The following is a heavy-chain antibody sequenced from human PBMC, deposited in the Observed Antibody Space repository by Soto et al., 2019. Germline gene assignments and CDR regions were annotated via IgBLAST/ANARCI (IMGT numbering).Heavy chain of an antibody. CDR1: GGSISSGGYS. D-gene: IGHD3-22*01. J-gene: IGHJ5*02. Sequence: SETLSLTCAVSGGSISSGGYSWMWIRHPPGKGLEWIGYIYHGGSTYYNPSLNSRVTLSIDMTNNHVSLILNSVTAADTAVYYCARVGPWVPYYYDSSPYTFENWFDPWGQGTLVTVSS. CDR3: ARVGPWVPYYYDSSPYTFENWFDP. CDR2: IYHGGST. V-gene: IGHV4-30-2*01.